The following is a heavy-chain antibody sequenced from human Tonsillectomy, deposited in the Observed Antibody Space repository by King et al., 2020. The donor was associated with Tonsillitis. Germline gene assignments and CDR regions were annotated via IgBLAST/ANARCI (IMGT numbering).Heavy chain of an antibody. J-gene: IGHJ4*02. CDR3: ARGYRTATHFDY. D-gene: IGHD5-18*01. CDR2: ISFDGGKN. CDR1: GFTFNNYA. Sequence: VQLVESGGSVVQPGTSLKLSCAASGFTFNNYALFWVRQAPGQGLEWVASISFDGGKNDYADSVKGRFTVSRDNSKNTLFLPMNNLRLEDTAVYFCARGYRTATHFDYWGRGILVTVSS. V-gene: IGHV3-30*01.